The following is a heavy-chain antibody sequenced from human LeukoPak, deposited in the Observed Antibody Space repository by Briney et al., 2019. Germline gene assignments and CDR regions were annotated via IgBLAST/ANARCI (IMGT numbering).Heavy chain of an antibody. V-gene: IGHV3-7*01. CDR3: VKHETGPEY. CDR2: IKQDGSEK. CDR1: GFTFSRYW. Sequence: PGGSLRLSCAASGFTFSRYWMSWVRQAPGKGLEWLANIKQDGSEKHHGASVKGRFTIPRDNAKNSLYLQMNSLRVEDTAVYYCVKHETGPEYWGQGTLVAVSS. D-gene: IGHD1-14*01. J-gene: IGHJ4*02.